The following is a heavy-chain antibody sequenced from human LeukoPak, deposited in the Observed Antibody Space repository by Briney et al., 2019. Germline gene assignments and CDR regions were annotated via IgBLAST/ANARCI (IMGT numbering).Heavy chain of an antibody. CDR2: IIPIFGTA. V-gene: IGHV1-69*13. D-gene: IGHD3-3*01. CDR1: GGTFSSYG. J-gene: IGHJ6*03. CDR3: ARVSSRRLLLEWLPSDYYYYYMDV. Sequence: SVKVSCKASGGTFSSYGISWVRQAPGQGLEWMGGIIPIFGTANYAQKFQGRVTITADESTSTAYMELSSLRSEDTAVYYCARVSSRRLLLEWLPSDYYYYYMDVWAKGPRSPSP.